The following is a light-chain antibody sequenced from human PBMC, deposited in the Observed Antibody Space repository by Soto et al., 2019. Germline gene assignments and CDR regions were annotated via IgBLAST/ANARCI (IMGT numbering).Light chain of an antibody. CDR2: GAS. V-gene: IGKV3-15*01. CDR1: QSISDT. Sequence: EVVLTQSPVTLSVSPGGRATLSCRASQSISDTLAWYQQKPGQAPRLLIHGASTRAPGFPARFSGSGSGTEFTLTISSLQSEDFAVYYCQQYNNWPRTFGQGTKVDIK. CDR3: QQYNNWPRT. J-gene: IGKJ1*01.